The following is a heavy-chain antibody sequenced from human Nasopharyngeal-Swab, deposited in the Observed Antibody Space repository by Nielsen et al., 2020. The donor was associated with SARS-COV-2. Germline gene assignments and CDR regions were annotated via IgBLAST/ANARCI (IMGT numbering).Heavy chain of an antibody. CDR1: GFTFSNYW. CDR3: VKDLRGNYAFDI. D-gene: IGHD3-10*01. CDR2: INGDGSST. V-gene: IGHV3-74*01. J-gene: IGHJ3*02. Sequence: GGSLRLSCAASGFTFSNYWVQWVRQAPGEGLVWVSRINGDGSSTSYADSVKGRFSISRDNAKSTVYLQMSSLRAEDTALYWCVKDLRGNYAFDIWGQGTMVTVSS.